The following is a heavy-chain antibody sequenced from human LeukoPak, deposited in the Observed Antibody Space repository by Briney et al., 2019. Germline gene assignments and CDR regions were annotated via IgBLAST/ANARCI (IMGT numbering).Heavy chain of an antibody. J-gene: IGHJ6*03. V-gene: IGHV4-38-2*01. CDR2: LYHSDSA. Sequence: KPSETLSLTCAVSGYSISNGYYWVWIRPPPGRGLEWIGSLYHSDSAYYNTSLRSRVSMSVDTSKNQFSLTLNFVTAADTAVYYCARQHDSYYYYYIDVWGSGTTVTVSS. CDR1: GYSISNGYY. CDR3: ARQHDSYYYYYIDV.